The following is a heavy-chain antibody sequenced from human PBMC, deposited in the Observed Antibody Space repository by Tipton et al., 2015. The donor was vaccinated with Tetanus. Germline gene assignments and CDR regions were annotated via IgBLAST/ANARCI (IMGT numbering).Heavy chain of an antibody. V-gene: IGHV3-15*01. D-gene: IGHD3-16*01. CDR2: IKSKLDGGAI. Sequence: SLRLSCAASGFTFSEFTFADAWMSWVRRAPGKGLEWIGRIKSKLDGGAIDYAAPMEGRFIISRDDSQNAVFLQMNSLKPEATAVFYCSTSGPGVSGGDYWGQGTLVTVSS. CDR3: STSGPGVSGGDY. CDR1: GFTFSEFTFADAW. J-gene: IGHJ4*02.